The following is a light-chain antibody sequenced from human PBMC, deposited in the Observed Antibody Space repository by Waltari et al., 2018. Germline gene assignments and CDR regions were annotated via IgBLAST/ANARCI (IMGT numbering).Light chain of an antibody. CDR1: QSLLHSNGYNY. V-gene: IGKV2-28*01. CDR3: MQALHTPRT. CDR2: LGS. Sequence: DIVMTQSPLSLPVTPGEPASISCRSSQSLLHSNGYNYLDWYLQKPGQSPQLLIYLGSNRASGIPDRFRGSGSGTDCTLKISRVEAEDVGVYYSMQALHTPRTFGQGTKLEIQ. J-gene: IGKJ2*02.